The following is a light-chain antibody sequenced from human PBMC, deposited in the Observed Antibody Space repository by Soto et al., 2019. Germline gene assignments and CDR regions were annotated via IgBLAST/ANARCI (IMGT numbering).Light chain of an antibody. Sequence: FFTPSPGPPSLSPGESAPLSLTVSQSVGYSVTWYQQRPGQAPKLLIYDASHRATGIPARFSGSGSGTDFSLTISGLEPEDFAIYYCQLRGDRPPYTFAQGTKVDIK. CDR2: DAS. V-gene: IGKV3-11*01. J-gene: IGKJ2*01. CDR3: QLRGDRPPYT. CDR1: QSVGYS.